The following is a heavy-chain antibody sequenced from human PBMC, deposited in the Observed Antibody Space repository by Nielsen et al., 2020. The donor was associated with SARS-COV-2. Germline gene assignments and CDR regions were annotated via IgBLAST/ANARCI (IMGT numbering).Heavy chain of an antibody. CDR3: ARPYGDYENVFDI. Sequence: ASVKVSCKASGYTFTDYYMHWVRQAPGQGLEWVGWIRTYDENTSHAQKFQGRVTMTTDTSTNTAYMELRSLKSDDTAVYYCARPYGDYENVFDIWGQGTMVTVSS. CDR2: IRTYDENT. D-gene: IGHD4-17*01. V-gene: IGHV1-18*04. CDR1: GYTFTDYY. J-gene: IGHJ3*02.